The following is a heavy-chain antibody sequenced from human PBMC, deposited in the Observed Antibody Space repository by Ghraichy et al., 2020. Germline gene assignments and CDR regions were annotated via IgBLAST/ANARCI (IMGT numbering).Heavy chain of an antibody. CDR2: IIPILGIA. CDR3: ARDPITMIVNFQH. J-gene: IGHJ1*01. D-gene: IGHD3-22*01. Sequence: SVKVSCKASGGTFSSYAISWVRQAPGQGLEWMGRIIPILGIANYAQKFQGRVTITADKSTSTAYMELSSLRSEDTAVYYCARDPITMIVNFQHWGQGTLVTVSS. CDR1: GGTFSSYA. V-gene: IGHV1-69*04.